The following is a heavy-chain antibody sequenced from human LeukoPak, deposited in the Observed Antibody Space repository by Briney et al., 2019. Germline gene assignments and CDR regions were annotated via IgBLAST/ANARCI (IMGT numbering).Heavy chain of an antibody. V-gene: IGHV3-74*01. CDR3: VSFYETY. CDR1: GNYW. Sequence: GGSLRLSCAASGNYWMHWVRQAPGKGLAWVSHINSDGSWTSYADSVKGRFTISKDNAKNTVYLQMNSLSAEDTAVCYCVSFYETYWGRGTLVTVSS. D-gene: IGHD2/OR15-2a*01. J-gene: IGHJ4*02. CDR2: INSDGSWT.